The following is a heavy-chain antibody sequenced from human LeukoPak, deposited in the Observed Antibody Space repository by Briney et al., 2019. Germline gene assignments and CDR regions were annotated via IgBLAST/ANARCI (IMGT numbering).Heavy chain of an antibody. CDR1: GFTSSSYE. CDR2: ICSSSSTI. CDR3: ARDRSGVDYYYYGMDV. Sequence: GGSLRLSCAASGFTSSSYEMNWGRQAPRKGLGWGSYICSSSSTIYYADSVKGRFTISRDNAKNSLYLQMNSLRAEDTPVYYCARDRSGVDYYYYGMDVWGKGTTVTVSS. D-gene: IGHD3-10*01. V-gene: IGHV3-48*03. J-gene: IGHJ6*04.